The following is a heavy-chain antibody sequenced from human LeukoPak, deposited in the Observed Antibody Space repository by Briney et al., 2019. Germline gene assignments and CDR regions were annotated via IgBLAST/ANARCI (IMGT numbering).Heavy chain of an antibody. CDR1: GGTFSSYA. CDR2: IIPILGIA. V-gene: IGHV1-69*04. J-gene: IGHJ4*02. Sequence: SVKVSCKASGGTFSSYAISWVRQAPGQGLEWMGRIIPILGIANYAQKFQGRVTITADKSTSTAYMELSSLRSEDTAVYYCARSLSGYDPYFDYWGQGTLVTVSS. D-gene: IGHD5-12*01. CDR3: ARSLSGYDPYFDY.